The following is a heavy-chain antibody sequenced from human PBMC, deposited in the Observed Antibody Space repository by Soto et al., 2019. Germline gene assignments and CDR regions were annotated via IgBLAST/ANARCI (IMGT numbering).Heavy chain of an antibody. V-gene: IGHV3-33*01. J-gene: IGHJ4*02. Sequence: GGSLRLSCAASGFTFNNHGMHWVRQAPGKGLEWVAVIWYDGSNKYYADSVKGRFTISRDNSKDTVSLQMNSLKAEDTAVYFCVRGRDYGDAMDYWGQGTLVTGSS. CDR2: IWYDGSNK. CDR1: GFTFNNHG. CDR3: VRGRDYGDAMDY. D-gene: IGHD4-17*01.